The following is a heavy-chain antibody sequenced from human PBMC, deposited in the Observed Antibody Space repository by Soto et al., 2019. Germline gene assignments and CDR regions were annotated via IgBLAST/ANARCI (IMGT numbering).Heavy chain of an antibody. CDR1: GFTFTSSA. Sequence: GASVKVSCKASGFTFTSSAVQWVRQARGQRLEWIGWIVVGSGNTNYAQKFQERVTITRDMSTSTAHMELSSLRSEDTAVYYCAAVPPDSSSHYYFDYWGQGTLVTVSS. J-gene: IGHJ4*02. CDR3: AAVPPDSSSHYYFDY. V-gene: IGHV1-58*01. D-gene: IGHD6-13*01. CDR2: IVVGSGNT.